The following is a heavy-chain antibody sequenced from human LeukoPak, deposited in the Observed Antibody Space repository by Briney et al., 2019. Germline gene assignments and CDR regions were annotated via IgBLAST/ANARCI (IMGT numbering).Heavy chain of an antibody. J-gene: IGHJ4*02. Sequence: GGSLRLSFAASGFTFSSYAMSWVRQAPGKGLEWVSAISGSGGSTYYADSVKGRFTISRDNSQNTLSLQMNNLRAEDTAIYYCAKAGTVGATFRMDYWGQGTLVTVSS. V-gene: IGHV3-23*01. D-gene: IGHD1-26*01. CDR3: AKAGTVGATFRMDY. CDR1: GFTFSSYA. CDR2: ISGSGGST.